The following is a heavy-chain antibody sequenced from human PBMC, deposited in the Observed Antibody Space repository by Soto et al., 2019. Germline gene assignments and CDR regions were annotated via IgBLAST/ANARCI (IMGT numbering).Heavy chain of an antibody. CDR3: AGEETHGFDY. CDR1: GGSFSGYY. D-gene: IGHD3-10*01. J-gene: IGHJ4*02. V-gene: IGHV4-34*01. Sequence: SETLSLTCAVYGGSFSGYYWSWIRQPPGKGLEWIGEINHSGSTNYNPSLKSRVTISVDTSKNQFSLKLSSVTAADTAVYYCAGEETHGFDYWGEGTLVTVSS. CDR2: INHSGST.